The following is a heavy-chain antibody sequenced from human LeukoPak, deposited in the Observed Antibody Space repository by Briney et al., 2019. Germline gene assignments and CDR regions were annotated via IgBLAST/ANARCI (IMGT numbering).Heavy chain of an antibody. CDR2: ISWISGSI. V-gene: IGHV3-9*01. CDR3: AKDRRRYSSSPYVGAFDI. J-gene: IGHJ3*02. CDR1: GFTFDDYA. D-gene: IGHD6-6*01. Sequence: PGGSLRLSCAASGFTFDDYAMHWVRQAPGKGLEWVSGISWISGSIGYADSVKGRFTISRDNAKNSLYLQMNSLRAEDTALYYCAKDRRRYSSSPYVGAFDIWGQGTMVTVSS.